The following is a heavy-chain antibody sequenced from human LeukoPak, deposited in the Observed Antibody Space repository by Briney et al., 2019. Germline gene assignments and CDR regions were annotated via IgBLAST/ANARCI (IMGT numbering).Heavy chain of an antibody. D-gene: IGHD2/OR15-2a*01. CDR3: ATSGLSRFGF. V-gene: IGHV3-23*01. Sequence: GGSLRLSCAASGFTFSSYAMSWVRQAPGKGLEWVSATSGSGGSTYYADSVKGRFTISRDNSKNTLYLQMNSLRAGDTAVYYCATSGLSRFGFWGQGTLVTVSS. CDR2: TSGSGGST. CDR1: GFTFSSYA. J-gene: IGHJ4*02.